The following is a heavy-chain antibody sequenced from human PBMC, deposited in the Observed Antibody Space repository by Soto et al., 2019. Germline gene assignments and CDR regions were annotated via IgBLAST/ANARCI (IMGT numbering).Heavy chain of an antibody. V-gene: IGHV1-3*01. J-gene: IGHJ4*02. CDR3: ARGYSSSWYGDY. Sequence: ASVKVSCKASGYTFTSYAMHWVRQAPGQRLEWMGWINAGNGNTKYSQKFQGRVTITRDTSASTAYMELSSLRSEDTAVYYCARGYSSSWYGDYWGQGTLGTVSS. CDR2: INAGNGNT. D-gene: IGHD6-13*01. CDR1: GYTFTSYA.